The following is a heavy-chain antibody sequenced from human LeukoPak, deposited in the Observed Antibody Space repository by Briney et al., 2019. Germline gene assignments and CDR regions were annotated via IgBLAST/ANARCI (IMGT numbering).Heavy chain of an antibody. D-gene: IGHD3-9*01. CDR1: RFIFSGYE. CDR3: ARAQQLPYFDWFCDY. V-gene: IGHV3-48*03. J-gene: IGHJ4*02. Sequence: PGGSLRLSCVASRFIFSGYEMNWVRRAPGKGLEWVADISWSGSIIKYADSVKGRFTISRDHTKNSLYLQMNSLRAEDTAVYFCARAQQLPYFDWFCDYWGQGTLVTVSS. CDR2: ISWSGSII.